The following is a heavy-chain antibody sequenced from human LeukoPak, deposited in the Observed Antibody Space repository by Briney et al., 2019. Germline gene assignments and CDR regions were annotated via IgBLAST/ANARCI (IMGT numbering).Heavy chain of an antibody. CDR1: GYTFTSHW. CDR2: IYPGDSDT. V-gene: IGHV5-51*01. D-gene: IGHD3-10*01. J-gene: IGHJ4*02. Sequence: GESLKISCKGSGYTFTSHWIGWVRQMPGKGLEWMGIIYPGDSDTRYSPSFQGQVTISADNSITTAYLQWNSLKASDTAMYYCARRPYDSGSYADYWGQGPPVTVSS. CDR3: ARRPYDSGSYADY.